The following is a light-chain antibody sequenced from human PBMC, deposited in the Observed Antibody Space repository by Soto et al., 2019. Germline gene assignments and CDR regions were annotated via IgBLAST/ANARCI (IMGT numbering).Light chain of an antibody. V-gene: IGLV2-8*01. CDR1: SSDVGGYNY. J-gene: IGLJ2*01. CDR2: EVN. Sequence: QSVLTQPPSASGSPGQSVTISCTGTSSDVGGYNYVSWYQQHPGKVPKLMIYEVNKRPSGVPDRFSGSKSGNTASLTVSGLQTEDEADYYCSSYAGGNNLLFGGGTKVTVL. CDR3: SSYAGGNNLL.